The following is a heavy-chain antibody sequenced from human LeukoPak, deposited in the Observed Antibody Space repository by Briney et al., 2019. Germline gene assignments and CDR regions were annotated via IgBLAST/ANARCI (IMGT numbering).Heavy chain of an antibody. CDR3: VKDRYSSAYYFEN. CDR2: IGGGGEST. CDR1: GFTFSSYA. J-gene: IGHJ4*02. D-gene: IGHD5-18*01. Sequence: GGSLRLSCAASGFTFSSYAMSWVRQAPGKGLEWVSTIGGGGESTYYADSVKGRFTISRDNSKNTLDLQMNSLRAEDTAIYYCVKDRYSSAYYFENWGQGTLVTVSS. V-gene: IGHV3-23*01.